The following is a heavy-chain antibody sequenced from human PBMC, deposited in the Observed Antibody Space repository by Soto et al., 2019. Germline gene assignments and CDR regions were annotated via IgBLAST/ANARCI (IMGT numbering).Heavy chain of an antibody. Sequence: ASVKVSCKASGYTFTSYGISWVRQAPGQGLEWMGWINPSGGSTSYAQKFQGRVTMTRDTSTSTVYMELSNLRSEDTAVYYCAREGSSSNAHYYYGMDVWGQGTTVTVSS. CDR1: GYTFTSYG. CDR2: INPSGGST. V-gene: IGHV1-46*01. D-gene: IGHD6-13*01. CDR3: AREGSSSNAHYYYGMDV. J-gene: IGHJ6*02.